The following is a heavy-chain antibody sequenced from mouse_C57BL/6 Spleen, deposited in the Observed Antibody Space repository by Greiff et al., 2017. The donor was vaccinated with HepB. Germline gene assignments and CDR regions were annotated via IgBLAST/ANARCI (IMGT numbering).Heavy chain of an antibody. D-gene: IGHD1-1*01. CDR2: IDPANGNT. Sequence: EVQLQQSVAELVRPGASVKLSCTASGFNIKNTYMPWVKQRPEQGLEWIGRIDPANGNTKYAPKFQGKATITADTSSNTAYLQLSSLTSEDTAIYYCARYYYGSSWYFDVWGTGTTVTVSS. J-gene: IGHJ1*03. CDR3: ARYYYGSSWYFDV. CDR1: GFNIKNTY. V-gene: IGHV14-3*01.